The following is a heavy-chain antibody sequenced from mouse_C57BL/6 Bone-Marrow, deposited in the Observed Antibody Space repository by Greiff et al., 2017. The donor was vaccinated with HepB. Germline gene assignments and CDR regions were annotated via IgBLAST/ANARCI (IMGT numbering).Heavy chain of an antibody. Sequence: VQLKQPGAELVKPGASVKMSCKASGYTFTSYWITWVKQRPGQGLEWIGDIYPGSGSTNYNEKFKSKATLTVDTSSSTAYMQLSSLTSEDSAVYYCARKGHYGSSLMDYWGQGTSVTVSS. CDR2: IYPGSGST. CDR3: ARKGHYGSSLMDY. D-gene: IGHD1-1*01. CDR1: GYTFTSYW. V-gene: IGHV1-55*01. J-gene: IGHJ4*01.